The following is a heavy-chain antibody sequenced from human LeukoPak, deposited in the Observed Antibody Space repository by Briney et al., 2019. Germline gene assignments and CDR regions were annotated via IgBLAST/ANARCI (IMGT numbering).Heavy chain of an antibody. Sequence: GGSLRLSCAASGFVFSSYTMIWVRQAPGKGLEWVSSFSSVGYYIYYADSVKGRFTISRDNAKNSLYLQMNSLRAEDTAVYYCARERIYYGSGSLGDYWGQGTLVTVSS. D-gene: IGHD3-10*01. V-gene: IGHV3-21*04. CDR2: FSSVGYYI. CDR1: GFVFSSYT. J-gene: IGHJ4*02. CDR3: ARERIYYGSGSLGDY.